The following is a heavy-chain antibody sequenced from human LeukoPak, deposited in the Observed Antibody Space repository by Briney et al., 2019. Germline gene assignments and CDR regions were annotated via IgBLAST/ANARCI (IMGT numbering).Heavy chain of an antibody. CDR1: GFSFSDYT. CDR2: ISSSSSYI. D-gene: IGHD5-18*01. V-gene: IGHV3-21*01. Sequence: GGSLRLSCAGSGFSFSDYTMNWVRQAPGKGLEWVSSISSSSSYIYYADSVKGRFTISRDNAKNSLYLQMNSPRAEDTAVYYCARGYGRADYWGQGTLVSVSS. J-gene: IGHJ4*02. CDR3: ARGYGRADY.